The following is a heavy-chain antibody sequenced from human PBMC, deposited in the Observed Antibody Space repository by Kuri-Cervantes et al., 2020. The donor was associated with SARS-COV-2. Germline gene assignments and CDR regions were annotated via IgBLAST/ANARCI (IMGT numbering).Heavy chain of an antibody. CDR1: GFTFSSYG. J-gene: IGHJ3*02. Sequence: GGSLRLSCAASGFTFSSYGMHWVRQAPGKGLEWVAVIWYDGSNKYYAGSVKGRFTISRDNSKNTLYLQMNSLRAEDTAVYYCAKDCSSTSCDDAFDIWGQGTMVTVSS. D-gene: IGHD2-2*01. V-gene: IGHV3-33*06. CDR3: AKDCSSTSCDDAFDI. CDR2: IWYDGSNK.